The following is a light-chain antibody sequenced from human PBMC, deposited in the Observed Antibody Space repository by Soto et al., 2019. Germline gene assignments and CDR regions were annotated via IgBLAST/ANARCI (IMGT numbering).Light chain of an antibody. CDR2: ASS. CDR1: QTISNT. V-gene: IGKV1-39*01. CDR3: QQTYSTPIT. J-gene: IGKJ5*01. Sequence: DIQMTQSPSSLSASVGDRVTITCRASQTISNTLNWYQQRPGKPPNLLIYASSTLQSGVPPRFSGGGSGTEFTLTISSLQPEDFATYYCQQTYSTPITFGLGTLLEIK.